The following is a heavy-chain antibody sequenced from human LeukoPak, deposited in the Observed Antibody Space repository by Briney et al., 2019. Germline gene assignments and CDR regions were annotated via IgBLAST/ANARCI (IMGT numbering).Heavy chain of an antibody. V-gene: IGHV1-69*02. CDR3: ARKQARTYCGGDCCYDY. CDR1: GGTFSSYT. CDR2: IIPSLGRT. D-gene: IGHD2-21*02. Sequence: ASLKVSCTASGGTFSSYTISWVRQAPGQGLEWMGGIIPSLGRTNYAQKFQGRVTITADKSTSTAYMKLSSLRSEDTDVYYSARKQARTYCGGDCCYDYWGQGTLVTVSS. J-gene: IGHJ4*02.